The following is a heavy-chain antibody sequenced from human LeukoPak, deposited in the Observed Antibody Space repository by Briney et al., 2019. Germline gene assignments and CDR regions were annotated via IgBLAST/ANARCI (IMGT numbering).Heavy chain of an antibody. J-gene: IGHJ4*02. CDR1: GFTFSSYS. D-gene: IGHD2-8*01. CDR3: ARNGASRDFGY. V-gene: IGHV3-21*01. Sequence: GGSLRLSCAASGFTFSSYSMNWVRQALGKGLERVSSISSTSSYIYYADSVKGRFTISRDNAKNSLYLQMNSLRAEDTAVYYCARNGASRDFGYWGQGTLVTVSS. CDR2: ISSTSSYI.